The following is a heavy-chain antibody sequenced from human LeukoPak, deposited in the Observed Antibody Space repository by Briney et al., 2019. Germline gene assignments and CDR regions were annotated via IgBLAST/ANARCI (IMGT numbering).Heavy chain of an antibody. CDR2: IIPIFGTA. D-gene: IGHD6-13*01. J-gene: IGHJ6*03. CDR3: ASSEAAAQKSYYYYYMDV. V-gene: IGHV1-69*13. CDR1: GGTFSSYA. Sequence: SVKVSCKASGGTFSSYAISWVRQAPGQGLEWMGGIIPIFGTANYAQKFQGRVTITADESTSTAYMELSSLRSEDTAVYYCASSEAAAQKSYYYYYMDVWGKGTTVTVSS.